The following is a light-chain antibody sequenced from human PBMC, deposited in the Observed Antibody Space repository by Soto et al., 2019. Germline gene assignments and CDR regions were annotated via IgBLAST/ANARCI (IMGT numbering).Light chain of an antibody. CDR3: TSYAGGNNV. V-gene: IGLV2-8*01. J-gene: IGLJ1*01. CDR1: SSDVGGYDF. CDR2: EVN. Sequence: QSVLTQPPSASGSPGQSVTISYTGTSSDVGGYDFVSWYQQYPGKVPKLMVYEVNKRPSGVPDRFSGSKSGNTASLTVSGLQAEDEADYYCTSYAGGNNVFGTGTKLT.